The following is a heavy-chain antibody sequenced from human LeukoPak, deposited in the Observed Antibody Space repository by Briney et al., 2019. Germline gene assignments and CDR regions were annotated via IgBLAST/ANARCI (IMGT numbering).Heavy chain of an antibody. J-gene: IGHJ6*02. CDR1: GFTFNYAW. Sequence: PGGSLRLSCAASGFTFNYAWMSWVRQVPGKGLEWVGQTVSEIDGGTTDYATPVKGRFTISRDDSKSALYLQMNSLKIEDTAVYYCTTDEDWNYARKDVWGQGATVIVSS. CDR3: TTDEDWNYARKDV. V-gene: IGHV3-15*04. CDR2: TVSEIDGGTT. D-gene: IGHD1-7*01.